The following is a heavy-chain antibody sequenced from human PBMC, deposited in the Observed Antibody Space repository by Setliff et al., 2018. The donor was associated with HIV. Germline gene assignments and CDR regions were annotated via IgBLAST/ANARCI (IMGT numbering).Heavy chain of an antibody. CDR2: IGGSGFGT. CDR3: TTVPSQAAVGTNDY. V-gene: IGHV3-23*01. Sequence: GGSLRLSCSASGFTFSSYAMHWVRQAPGKGLEWVSAIGGSGFGTYYADSVKGRFTISRDNAKNTLYLQMDSLRAEDTAVYYCTTVPSQAAVGTNDYWGQGTLVTVSS. CDR1: GFTFSSYA. J-gene: IGHJ4*02. D-gene: IGHD1-26*01.